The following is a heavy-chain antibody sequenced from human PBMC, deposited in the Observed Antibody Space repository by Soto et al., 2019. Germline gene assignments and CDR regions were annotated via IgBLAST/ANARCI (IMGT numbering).Heavy chain of an antibody. Sequence: GGSLRLSCAASGFTISTFAMTWVRQAPGKGLESVCGMTGSGATIHYAGSVKGRFTISKDNSRNVLYLQMDYLRDEDTAVYCCAKDAVYNDGLWLMDSWGQGTLVTVSS. D-gene: IGHD2-21*01. CDR2: MTGSGATI. V-gene: IGHV3-23*01. CDR3: AKDAVYNDGLWLMDS. CDR1: GFTISTFA. J-gene: IGHJ4*02.